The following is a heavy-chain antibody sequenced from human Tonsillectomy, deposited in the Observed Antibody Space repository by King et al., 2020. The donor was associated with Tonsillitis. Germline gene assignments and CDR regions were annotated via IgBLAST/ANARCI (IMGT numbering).Heavy chain of an antibody. D-gene: IGHD1-1*01. CDR2: IFSSDKK. CDR1: GFSLSNAKMG. V-gene: IGHV2-26*01. CDR3: ARIRSFDKWNELHAWLLCDY. Sequence: VTLKESGPVLVKPTETLTLTCTVSGFSLSNAKMGVSWIRQPPGKALEWLAHIFSSDKKSYRTSLKSRLTISKDTSKSQVALTMTNMDPVDTATYHCARIRSFDKWNELHAWLLCDYWGQGTLVTVSS. J-gene: IGHJ4*02.